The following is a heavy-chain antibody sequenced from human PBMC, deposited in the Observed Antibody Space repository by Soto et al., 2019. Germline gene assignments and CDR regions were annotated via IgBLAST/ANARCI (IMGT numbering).Heavy chain of an antibody. CDR1: GFTFSSYA. Sequence: EVQLLESGGGLVQPGGSLRLSCAASGFTFSSYAINWVRQAPGKGLEWVSAISGSGDNTFYADSVRGRFTISRDNSKNTVYLQMNSLRAEDTAVYFCSKQKHGGYRGLVDYWGQGTLVTVSS. CDR3: SKQKHGGYRGLVDY. J-gene: IGHJ4*02. D-gene: IGHD4-17*01. CDR2: ISGSGDNT. V-gene: IGHV3-23*01.